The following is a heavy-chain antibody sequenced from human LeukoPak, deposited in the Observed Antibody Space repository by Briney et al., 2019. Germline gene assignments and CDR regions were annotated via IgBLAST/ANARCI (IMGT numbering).Heavy chain of an antibody. J-gene: IGHJ4*02. V-gene: IGHV4-61*02. CDR3: ARLRDGYNWDDY. CDR1: GGTISIGSYY. Sequence: PSQTLSLTCTVSGGTISIGSYYWSWIRQPAGKGLEWIGRIYTSGSTNYNPSLKSRITISVDTSKNQFSLKLSSVTAADTVVYYCARLRDGYNWDDYWGQGTLVTASS. CDR2: IYTSGST. D-gene: IGHD5-24*01.